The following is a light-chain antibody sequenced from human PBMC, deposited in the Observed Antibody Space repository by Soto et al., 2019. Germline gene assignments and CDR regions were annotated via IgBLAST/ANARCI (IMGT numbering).Light chain of an antibody. CDR2: DVS. V-gene: IGLV2-11*01. Sequence: QSALTQPRSVSGSPGQSVTISCTGTRSDVGGYNYVSWYQQHPGKAPKLMIYDVSKRPSGVPDRFSGSKSGNTASLTISGLQAEDEADYYCCSYAGSYTWVFGGGTKATVL. J-gene: IGLJ3*02. CDR1: RSDVGGYNY. CDR3: CSYAGSYTWV.